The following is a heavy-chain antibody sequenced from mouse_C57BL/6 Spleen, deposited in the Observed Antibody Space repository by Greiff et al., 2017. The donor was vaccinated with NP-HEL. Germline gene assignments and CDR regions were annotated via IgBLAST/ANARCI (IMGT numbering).Heavy chain of an antibody. CDR3: ARRKAFYYGSSYGFAY. CDR1: GYTFTGYW. D-gene: IGHD1-1*01. V-gene: IGHV1-9*01. J-gene: IGHJ3*01. Sequence: QVQLQQSGAELMKPGASVKLSCKATGYTFTGYWIEWVKQRPGHGLEWIGEILPGSGSTNYNEKFKGKATVTADTSSNTAYMQLSSLTTEDSAIYYCARRKAFYYGSSYGFAYWGQGTLVTVSA. CDR2: ILPGSGST.